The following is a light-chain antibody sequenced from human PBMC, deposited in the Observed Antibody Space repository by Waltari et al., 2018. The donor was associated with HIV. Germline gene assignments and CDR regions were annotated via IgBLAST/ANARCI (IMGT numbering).Light chain of an antibody. J-gene: IGKJ3*01. Sequence: TCRASQNLGSYLSWYRQGPGKAPVLLIYKTSRLHTGVSSRFSGSGSGTEFTLTITDLQPEDFATYVCQQTYYVPFTFGPGTTVDV. CDR2: KTS. CDR3: QQTYYVPFT. CDR1: QNLGSY. V-gene: IGKV1-39*01.